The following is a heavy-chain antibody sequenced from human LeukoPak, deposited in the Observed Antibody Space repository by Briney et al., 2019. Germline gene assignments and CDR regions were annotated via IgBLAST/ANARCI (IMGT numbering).Heavy chain of an antibody. J-gene: IGHJ3*02. CDR1: GFTVSSNY. V-gene: IGHV3-53*01. Sequence: PGGSLRLSCAASGFTVSSNYMSWVRQAPGKGLEWVSVIYSGGSTYYADSVKGRFTISRDNSKNTLYLQMNSLGAEDTAVYYCARDRESPAFDIWGQGTMVTVSS. CDR2: IYSGGST. D-gene: IGHD3-10*01. CDR3: ARDRESPAFDI.